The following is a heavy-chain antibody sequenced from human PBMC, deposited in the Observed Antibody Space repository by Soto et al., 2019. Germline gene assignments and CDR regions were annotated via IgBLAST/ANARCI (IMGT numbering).Heavy chain of an antibody. CDR3: PRVGHINWFDP. CDR1: GGSISSGDYY. Sequence: SETLSLTCTVSGGSISSGDYYWSWIRQPPGKGLEWIGYIYYSGSAYYNPSLKSRVTISVDTSKNQFSLKLSSVTAADTAVYYCPRVGHINWFDPWGQGTLVTVSS. J-gene: IGHJ5*02. D-gene: IGHD2-21*01. CDR2: IYYSGSA. V-gene: IGHV4-30-4*01.